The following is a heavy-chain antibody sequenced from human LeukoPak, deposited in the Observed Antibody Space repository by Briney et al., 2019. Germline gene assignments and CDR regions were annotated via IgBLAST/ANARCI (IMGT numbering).Heavy chain of an antibody. CDR1: GFTFSSYA. CDR3: AKKGGSGWLVDY. V-gene: IGHV3-23*01. Sequence: PGASLRLSCAASGFTFSSYAMSWVRQAPGKGLEWVSAISGSGGSTYYADSVKGRFTISRDNPKNTLYLQMNSLRAEDTAVYYCAKKGGSGWLVDYWGQGTLVTVSS. J-gene: IGHJ4*02. CDR2: ISGSGGST. D-gene: IGHD6-19*01.